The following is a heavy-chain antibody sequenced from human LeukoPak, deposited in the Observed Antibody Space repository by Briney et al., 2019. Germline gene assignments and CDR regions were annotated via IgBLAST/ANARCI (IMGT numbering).Heavy chain of an antibody. CDR2: IYYSGST. V-gene: IGHV4-30-4*01. CDR3: ARWDYYDSSGYSI. CDR1: GGSISSGDSY. Sequence: SETLSLTCTVSGGSISSGDSYWSWIRQPPGKGLEWIGYIYYSGSTYYNPSLKSRVTISVDTSKNQFSLKLSSVTAADTAVYYCARWDYYDSSGYSIWGQGTMVTVSS. J-gene: IGHJ3*02. D-gene: IGHD3-22*01.